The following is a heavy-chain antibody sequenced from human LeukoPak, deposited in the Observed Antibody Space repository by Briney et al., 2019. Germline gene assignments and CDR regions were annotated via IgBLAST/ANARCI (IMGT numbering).Heavy chain of an antibody. J-gene: IGHJ4*02. D-gene: IGHD3-22*01. CDR2: ISGSGGST. CDR1: GFIFSSYA. CDR3: AKSSYYDSSGYYREYYFDY. V-gene: IGHV3-23*01. Sequence: GGSLRLSCAASGFIFSSYAMSWVRQAPGKGLEWVSAISGSGGSTYYADSVKGRFTISRDNSKNTLYLQMNSLRAEDTAVYYCAKSSYYDSSGYYREYYFDYWGQGTLVTVSS.